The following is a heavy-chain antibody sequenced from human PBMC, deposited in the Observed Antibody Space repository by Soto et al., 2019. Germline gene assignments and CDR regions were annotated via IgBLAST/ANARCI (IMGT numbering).Heavy chain of an antibody. Sequence: LTCTVSGGSISSSSYYWGWIRQPPGKGLEWIGSIYYSGSTYYNPSLKSRVTISVDTSKNQFSLKLSSVTAADTAVYYCARQGGTYYDFWSGYPDRYYYYGMDVWGQGTTVTVSS. CDR3: ARQGGTYYDFWSGYPDRYYYYGMDV. CDR2: IYYSGST. V-gene: IGHV4-39*01. J-gene: IGHJ6*02. D-gene: IGHD3-3*01. CDR1: GGSISSSSYY.